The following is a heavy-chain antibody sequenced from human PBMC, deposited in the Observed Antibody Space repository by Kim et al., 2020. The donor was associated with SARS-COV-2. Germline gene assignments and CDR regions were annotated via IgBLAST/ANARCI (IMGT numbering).Heavy chain of an antibody. D-gene: IGHD5-12*01. CDR2: IYSGGST. CDR3: ASSSPYEEYYFDY. J-gene: IGHJ4*02. Sequence: GGSLRLSCAASGFSVSGNYMTWVRQAPGKGLEWVSVIYSGGSTFYADSVKGRFTISRDNSKNTLYLQMNNLRAEDTAVYYCASSSPYEEYYFDYWGQGTL. V-gene: IGHV3-53*01. CDR1: GFSVSGNY.